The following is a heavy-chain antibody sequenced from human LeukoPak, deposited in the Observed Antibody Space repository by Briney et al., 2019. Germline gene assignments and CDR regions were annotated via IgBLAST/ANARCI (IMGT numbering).Heavy chain of an antibody. CDR2: ISSSTSSTI. J-gene: IGHJ4*02. CDR1: GFTFSTYS. CDR3: ARGVRYQLLYDY. Sequence: GGSLRLSCAASGFTFSTYSMSWVRQAPGKGLEWLSYISSSTSSTIYYADSVKGRFTISRDNAKNSLYLQMNSLRAEDTAVYYCARGVRYQLLYDYWGQGTLVTVSS. V-gene: IGHV3-48*01. D-gene: IGHD2-2*02.